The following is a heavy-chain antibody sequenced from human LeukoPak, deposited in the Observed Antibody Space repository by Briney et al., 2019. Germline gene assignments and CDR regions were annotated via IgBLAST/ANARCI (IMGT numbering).Heavy chain of an antibody. D-gene: IGHD3-16*01. J-gene: IGHJ4*02. CDR2: IYYSGST. Sequence: SETLSLTCAASGCSISNYYWSWIRQPPGKGLEWIAYIYYSGSTNYNPSLKSRVTMSVDTSKTQFTLKLSSVTAADTAVYYWARGVGELATNFDDWGQGTLVTVSS. CDR3: ARGVGELATNFDD. V-gene: IGHV4-59*01. CDR1: GCSISNYY.